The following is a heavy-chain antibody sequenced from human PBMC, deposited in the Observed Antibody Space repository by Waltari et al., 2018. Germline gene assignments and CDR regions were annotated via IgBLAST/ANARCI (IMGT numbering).Heavy chain of an antibody. V-gene: IGHV3-23*01. CDR3: AKGPMGEVTLTAFDY. Sequence: EVKVSASGGGLVQPGGSLRLSCGASGYTFDHYAMSWVRQAPGKGLEWVASITGSGFATWYADSAKGRFTISRDSSKNMLYLQMSSLRPEDTALYYCAKGPMGEVTLTAFDYWGQGTLVSVSS. D-gene: IGHD4-4*01. CDR1: GYTFDHYA. CDR2: ITGSGFAT. J-gene: IGHJ4*02.